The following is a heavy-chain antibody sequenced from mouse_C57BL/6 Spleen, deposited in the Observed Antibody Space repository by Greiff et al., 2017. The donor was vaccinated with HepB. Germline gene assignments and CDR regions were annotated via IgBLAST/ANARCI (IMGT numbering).Heavy chain of an antibody. V-gene: IGHV1-82*01. J-gene: IGHJ2*01. D-gene: IGHD2-12*01. CDR2: IYPGDGDT. CDR3: AREFTTKYYFDY. CDR1: GYAFSSSW. Sequence: QVQLKESGPELVKPGASVKISCKASGYAFSSSWMNWVKQRPGKGLEWIGRIYPGDGDTNYTGKFKGKATLTADKSSSTAYMQLSSLTSEDSAVYFCAREFTTKYYFDYWGQGTTLTVSS.